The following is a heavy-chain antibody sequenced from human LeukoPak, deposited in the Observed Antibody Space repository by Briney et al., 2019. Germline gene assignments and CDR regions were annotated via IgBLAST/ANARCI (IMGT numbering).Heavy chain of an antibody. Sequence: SETLSLTCSVSSGSISSYYWSWIRQPPGKGLEWIGYIYYSGRTSYNPSLKSRVTISVDTSKNQFSLKLSSVTAADTAVYYCARHHSSGWPNMDVWGKGTTVTISS. CDR1: SGSISSYY. CDR2: IYYSGRT. D-gene: IGHD6-19*01. CDR3: ARHHSSGWPNMDV. V-gene: IGHV4-59*08. J-gene: IGHJ6*03.